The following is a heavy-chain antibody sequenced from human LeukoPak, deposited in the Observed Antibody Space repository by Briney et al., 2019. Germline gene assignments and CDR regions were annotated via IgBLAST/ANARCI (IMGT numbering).Heavy chain of an antibody. CDR3: ARDTVTTFRFRDYYYYGMDV. Sequence: GGSLRLSCAASGFTVSRNYMNWVRQAPGKGLEWVSVIYSGGSTYYADSVKGRFTISRDNSKNTLYLQMNSLRAEDTAVYYCARDTVTTFRFRDYYYYGMDVWGQGTTVTVSS. D-gene: IGHD4-17*01. CDR1: GFTVSRNY. V-gene: IGHV3-53*01. J-gene: IGHJ6*02. CDR2: IYSGGST.